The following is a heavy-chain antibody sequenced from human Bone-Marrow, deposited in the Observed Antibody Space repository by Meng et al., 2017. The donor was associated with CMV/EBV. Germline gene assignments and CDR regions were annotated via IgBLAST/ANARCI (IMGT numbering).Heavy chain of an antibody. Sequence: SVKVSCKASGYTFTSYGISWVRQAPGQGLEWMGGIIPIFDTGNYAQKFQGRVTITTDESTSTAYMELSSLRSEDTAVYYCARDTNGYNSIPFDYWGQGTLVTVSS. V-gene: IGHV1-69*05. CDR3: ARDTNGYNSIPFDY. CDR1: GYTFTSYG. D-gene: IGHD5-24*01. CDR2: IIPIFDTG. J-gene: IGHJ4*02.